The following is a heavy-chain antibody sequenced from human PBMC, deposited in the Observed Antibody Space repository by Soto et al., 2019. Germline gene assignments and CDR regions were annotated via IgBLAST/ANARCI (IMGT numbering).Heavy chain of an antibody. Sequence: QVQLVQSGGELKKPGASVKVSCKASGYTFTNYAISWVRQAPGRGLEWMGWVNTYNGNPNYAQLFQGRVTMTTDTSKGTAYMELRSRKSDDSAIYYCARDSQYSTSWQRFDSWGQGTLVTVSS. CDR1: GYTFTNYA. CDR2: VNTYNGNP. D-gene: IGHD6-13*01. CDR3: ARDSQYSTSWQRFDS. V-gene: IGHV1-18*01. J-gene: IGHJ4*02.